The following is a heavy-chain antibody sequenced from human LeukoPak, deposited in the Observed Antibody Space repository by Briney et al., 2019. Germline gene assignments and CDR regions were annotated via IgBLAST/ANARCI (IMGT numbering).Heavy chain of an antibody. CDR2: IYSGGST. Sequence: PGGSLRLSCAASGFTVSSNYVSWVRQAPGKGLEWVSVIYSGGSTYYADSVKGRFTISRDNSKNTLYLQMNSLRAEDTAVYYCARASSLFLQTDPIDYWGQGTLVTVSS. V-gene: IGHV3-66*01. J-gene: IGHJ4*02. CDR1: GFTVSSNY. D-gene: IGHD3-3*01. CDR3: ARASSLFLQTDPIDY.